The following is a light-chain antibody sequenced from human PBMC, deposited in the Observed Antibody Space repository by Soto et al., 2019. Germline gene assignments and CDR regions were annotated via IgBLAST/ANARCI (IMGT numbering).Light chain of an antibody. J-gene: IGKJ4*01. V-gene: IGKV1-5*01. CDR3: QQSYTTPLT. CDR2: DAS. Sequence: DIQMTQSPSTLSASVGDRVTITCRASQSISSWLAWYQQKPGKAPKLLIYDASSLKSGVPARFSGSGSGTEFTLTISSLQPEDFATYYCQQSYTTPLTFGGGTKVDI. CDR1: QSISSW.